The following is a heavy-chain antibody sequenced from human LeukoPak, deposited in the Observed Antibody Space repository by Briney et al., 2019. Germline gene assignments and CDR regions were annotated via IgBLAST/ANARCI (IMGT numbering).Heavy chain of an antibody. D-gene: IGHD4-23*01. J-gene: IGHJ3*02. Sequence: SETLSLTCTVSGGSISSSSYYWGWIRQPPGKGLEWIGSIYYSGSTYYNPSLKSRVTISVDTSENHFSLKLSSVTAADTAVYYCATGGNSRVVGAFDIWGQGTMVTVSS. CDR2: IYYSGST. CDR1: GGSISSSSYY. CDR3: ATGGNSRVVGAFDI. V-gene: IGHV4-39*02.